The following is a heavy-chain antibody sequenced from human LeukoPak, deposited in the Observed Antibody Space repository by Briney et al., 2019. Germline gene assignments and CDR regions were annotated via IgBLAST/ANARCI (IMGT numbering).Heavy chain of an antibody. Sequence: SETLSLTCTVSGGSISSSSYYWGWIRQPPGKGLEWIGSIYYSGSTYYNPSLKSRVTISVDTFKNQFSLKLSSVTAADTAVYYCARVMITFGGVIDYWGQGTLVTVSS. CDR3: ARVMITFGGVIDY. J-gene: IGHJ4*02. D-gene: IGHD3-16*02. V-gene: IGHV4-39*07. CDR1: GGSISSSSYY. CDR2: IYYSGST.